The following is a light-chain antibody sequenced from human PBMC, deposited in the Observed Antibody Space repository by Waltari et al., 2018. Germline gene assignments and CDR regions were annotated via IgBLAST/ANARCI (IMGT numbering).Light chain of an antibody. CDR3: SSFTDTHTLL. V-gene: IGLV2-14*03. CDR1: RTHVGASNF. Sequence: QSALTQPASVSGSPGQSITISCTGTRTHVGASNFVSWYQQHPGRAPQLMIYDVTERPSGISYRFSGSKSANTASLTISGLLPEDEAIYYCSSFTDTHTLLFGGGTTVTVL. CDR2: DVT. J-gene: IGLJ2*01.